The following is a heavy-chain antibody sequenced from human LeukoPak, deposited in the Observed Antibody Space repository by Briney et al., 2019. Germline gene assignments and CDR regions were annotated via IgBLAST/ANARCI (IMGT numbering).Heavy chain of an antibody. Sequence: GGSLRLSCAASGFTFSDYYMSWIRQAPGKGLEWVSYISSSSSYTNYADSVKGRFTISRDNAKNSLYLQMSSLRAEDTAVYYCARAHSVYCGGDCRDFDYWGQGTLVTVSS. CDR2: ISSSSSYT. CDR3: ARAHSVYCGGDCRDFDY. D-gene: IGHD2-21*02. V-gene: IGHV3-11*05. J-gene: IGHJ4*02. CDR1: GFTFSDYY.